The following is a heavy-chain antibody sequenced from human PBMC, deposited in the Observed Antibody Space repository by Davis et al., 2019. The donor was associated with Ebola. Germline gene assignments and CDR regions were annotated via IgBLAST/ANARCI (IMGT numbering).Heavy chain of an antibody. V-gene: IGHV3-23*01. CDR3: AKIEAYGSGNYFEY. D-gene: IGHD3-10*01. Sequence: GESLKISCAASGFTFSNYAMSWVRQAPGEGLQWVSTISGSGGATYSPDSVKGRFTISRDNSNNTPCLQVNSLRVEDTAVYYCAKIEAYGSGNYFEYWGQGTLVTISS. CDR1: GFTFSNYA. CDR2: ISGSGGAT. J-gene: IGHJ4*02.